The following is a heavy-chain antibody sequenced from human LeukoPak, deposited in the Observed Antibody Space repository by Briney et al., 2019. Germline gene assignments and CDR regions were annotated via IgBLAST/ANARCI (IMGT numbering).Heavy chain of an antibody. CDR2: ISGSGGST. J-gene: IGHJ1*01. CDR1: GFSFSSYA. D-gene: IGHD6-19*01. CDR3: AKDPITVAAAGGGYFQH. Sequence: GGSLRLSCAASGFSFSSYAMSWVRQAPGKGLEWVSAISGSGGSTYYADSVKGRFTISRDNSKNTLYLQMNSLRAEDTAVYYCAKDPITVAAAGGGYFQHWGQGTLVTVSS. V-gene: IGHV3-23*01.